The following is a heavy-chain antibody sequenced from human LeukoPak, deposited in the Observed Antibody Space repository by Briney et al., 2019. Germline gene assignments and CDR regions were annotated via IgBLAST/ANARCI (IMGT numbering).Heavy chain of an antibody. Sequence: GGALRLSCVVSVINFADYAMHWVRQPPGKGLEWVYLISADGGSTSSADSVKGRFSISRDNSKNSLYLQMNSLRSEDTAMYYCAKESGKFDYWGQGTLVAVSS. CDR2: ISADGGST. CDR3: AKESGKFDY. CDR1: VINFADYA. J-gene: IGHJ4*02. V-gene: IGHV3-43*02. D-gene: IGHD3-10*01.